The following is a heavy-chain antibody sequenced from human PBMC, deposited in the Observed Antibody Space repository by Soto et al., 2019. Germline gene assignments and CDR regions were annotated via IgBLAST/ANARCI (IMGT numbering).Heavy chain of an antibody. D-gene: IGHD3-10*01. V-gene: IGHV3-7*01. J-gene: IGHJ4*02. Sequence: EVQLVESGGGLVQPGGSLRLSCAASGFTFTKYWMTWVRQAPGKGLEWVANIKQDGSEKYYDDSVKGRFTISRDNAKNSLYLQMNSLRAEDTAVYFCRRCYDSGGDYWGQGTLVTVSS. CDR3: RRCYDSGGDY. CDR2: IKQDGSEK. CDR1: GFTFTKYW.